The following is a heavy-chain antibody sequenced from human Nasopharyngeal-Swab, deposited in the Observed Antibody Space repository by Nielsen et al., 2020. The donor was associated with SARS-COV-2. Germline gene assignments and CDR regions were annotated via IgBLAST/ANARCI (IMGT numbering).Heavy chain of an antibody. CDR3: ARAIVVVPAAIYYYMDV. J-gene: IGHJ6*03. CDR2: IIPIFGTA. V-gene: IGHV1-69*13. CDR1: GGTFSSYA. Sequence: SVKVSCKASGGTFSSYAISWVRQAPGQGLEWMGGIIPIFGTANYAQKFQGRVTITADESTSTAYMELSSLRSEDTAVYYCARAIVVVPAAIYYYMDVWVKGTTVTVSS. D-gene: IGHD2-2*01.